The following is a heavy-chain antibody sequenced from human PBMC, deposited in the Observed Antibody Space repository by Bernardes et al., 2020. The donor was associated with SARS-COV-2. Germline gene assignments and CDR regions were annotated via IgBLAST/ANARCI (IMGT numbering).Heavy chain of an antibody. CDR3: AKGGPGVTGDAFDV. J-gene: IGHJ3*01. Sequence: GGSLRLSCEASGFTFSIYAMSWVRQATGKGPEWGSAISSSGASRYYADSVKGRSTISRDNSKNTLFLQMNGLRAEDTAVYYCAKGGPGVTGDAFDVWGHGTMVTVSS. CDR1: GFTFSIYA. CDR2: ISSSGASR. D-gene: IGHD2-8*01. V-gene: IGHV3-23*01.